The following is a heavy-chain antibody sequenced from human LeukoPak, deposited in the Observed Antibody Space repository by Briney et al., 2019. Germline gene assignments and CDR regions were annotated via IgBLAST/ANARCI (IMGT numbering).Heavy chain of an antibody. J-gene: IGHJ4*02. CDR2: IGIDSGNT. CDR3: ARDYKYAFDN. V-gene: IGHV3-48*01. CDR1: GFTFSDYS. D-gene: IGHD5-24*01. Sequence: GGSLRLSCAASGFTFSDYSMNWVRQAPGKGLEWISYIGIDSGNTNYADSVKGRSTISGDKAKNSLYLQMNSLRVEDTAVHYCARDYKYAFDNWGQGTLVTVSS.